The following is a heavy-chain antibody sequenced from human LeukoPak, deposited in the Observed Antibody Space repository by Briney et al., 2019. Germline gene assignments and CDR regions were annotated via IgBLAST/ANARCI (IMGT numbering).Heavy chain of an antibody. Sequence: PSETLSLTCTVSGGSISSYYWNWIRQPPGEGLEWIGYVYYTGSTNYNPSLTSRVTISVDTSKNQFSLKLSSVTAADTAVYYCARQRTSVASPFDYWGQGTLVTVSS. CDR3: ARQRTSVASPFDY. D-gene: IGHD4-23*01. V-gene: IGHV4-59*08. J-gene: IGHJ4*02. CDR2: VYYTGST. CDR1: GGSISSYY.